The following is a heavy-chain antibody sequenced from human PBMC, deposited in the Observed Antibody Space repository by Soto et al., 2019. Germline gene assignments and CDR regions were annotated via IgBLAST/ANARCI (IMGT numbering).Heavy chain of an antibody. CDR1: VYTFSNYG. CDR2: ISAYNGNT. Sequence: ASVKVSCKTSVYTFSNYGINWVRQAPGQGLEWMGWISAYNGNTNFAQKLQGRVSLTTDTSSTTAYMELRSLTSDDTAVYYCARDLVPGYTGFSDYWGQGTLVTVS. D-gene: IGHD5-12*01. V-gene: IGHV1-18*01. J-gene: IGHJ4*02. CDR3: ARDLVPGYTGFSDY.